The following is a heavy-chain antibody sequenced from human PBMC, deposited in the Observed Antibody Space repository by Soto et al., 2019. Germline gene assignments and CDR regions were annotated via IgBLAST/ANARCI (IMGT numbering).Heavy chain of an antibody. J-gene: IGHJ4*02. CDR2: IKEDGSGK. CDR1: GFTLSGFW. V-gene: IGHV3-7*03. Sequence: EVQLVESGGGLVQPGGPLRLSCAASGFTLSGFWMSWVRQAPGKGLEWVANIKEDGSGKYYVDSVKGRFTISRDNAKNSLYLQMNSLRAEDTAVYYCARHWGYFDYWGQGTLVTVSS. D-gene: IGHD3-16*01. CDR3: ARHWGYFDY.